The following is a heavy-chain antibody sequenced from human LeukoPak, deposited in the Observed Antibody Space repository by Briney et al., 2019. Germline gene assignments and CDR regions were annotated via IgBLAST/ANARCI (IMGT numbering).Heavy chain of an antibody. CDR3: ARAPRWGSYYFDY. D-gene: IGHD2-21*01. V-gene: IGHV4-39*07. CDR2: IYYSGRT. Sequence: SETLSLTCSVSGDSVSRSDSYWDWIRQPPGKGLEWIGTIYYSGRTYYNPSLKSRVTISVDTSKNQFSLKLSSVTAADTAVYYCARAPRWGSYYFDYWGQGTLVTVSS. J-gene: IGHJ4*02. CDR1: GDSVSRSDSY.